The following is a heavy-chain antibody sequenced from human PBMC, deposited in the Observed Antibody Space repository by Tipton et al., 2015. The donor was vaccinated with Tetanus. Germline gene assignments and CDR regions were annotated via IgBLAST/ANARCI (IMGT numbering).Heavy chain of an antibody. CDR1: GDSVSSPTYF. V-gene: IGHV4-61*01. Sequence: TLSLTCTVSGDSVSSPTYFWAWIRQAPGKGLDWIGYIYHSGSTNYNPSLKSRVTISVDTSKNQFSLNLNSVTAADTAVYFCARGVWFGPGPKYYFDYWGQGTLVTVSS. CDR3: ARGVWFGPGPKYYFDY. J-gene: IGHJ4*02. CDR2: IYHSGST. D-gene: IGHD3-10*01.